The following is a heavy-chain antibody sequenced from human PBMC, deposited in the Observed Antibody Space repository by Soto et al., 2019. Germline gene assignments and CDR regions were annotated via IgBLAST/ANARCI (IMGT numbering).Heavy chain of an antibody. CDR2: ISDDGTTT. CDR3: AKLGYSSGGSCVDASDI. CDR1: GFTFSMYW. D-gene: IGHD2-15*01. J-gene: IGHJ3*02. Sequence: GGSLRLSCVVSGFTFSMYWMHWVRQVPGQSRFWVSRISDDGTTTNYADSVRGRFTISRDNSKNTLYLQMNSLRAEDTAVYYCAKLGYSSGGSCVDASDIWGQGTVVTVSS. V-gene: IGHV3-74*01.